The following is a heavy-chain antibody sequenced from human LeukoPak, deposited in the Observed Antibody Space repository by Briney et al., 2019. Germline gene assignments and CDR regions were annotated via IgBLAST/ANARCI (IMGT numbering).Heavy chain of an antibody. Sequence: SETLSLTCIVYGGSMNTYYWSWIRQFPGRGLQWIGYIHDSGTINFNPSLKSRVTMSIDTSKNQFSLNLTSVTAGDTAVYYCARDTSGWYFNLWGRGTLVTVCS. V-gene: IGHV4-59*01. D-gene: IGHD6-19*01. J-gene: IGHJ2*01. CDR2: IHDSGTI. CDR1: GGSMNTYY. CDR3: ARDTSGWYFNL.